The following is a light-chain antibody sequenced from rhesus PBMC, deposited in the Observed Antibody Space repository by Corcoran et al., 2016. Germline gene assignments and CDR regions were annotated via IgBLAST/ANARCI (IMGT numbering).Light chain of an antibody. CDR1: QSISSW. CDR3: LQYNSSPLT. V-gene: IGKV1-22*01. Sequence: DIQMTQSPSSLSASVGDTVTITCRASQSISSWLDWYQQKPGKAPKLLIYKASSLQSGVPARLSGSGSGTDFTFTMSSLQPKDFATYYCLQYNSSPLTFGGGTKVELK. CDR2: KAS. J-gene: IGKJ4*01.